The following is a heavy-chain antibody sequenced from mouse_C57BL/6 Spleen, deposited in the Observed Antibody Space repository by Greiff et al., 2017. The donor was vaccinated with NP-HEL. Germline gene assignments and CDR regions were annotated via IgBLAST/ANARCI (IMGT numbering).Heavy chain of an antibody. J-gene: IGHJ1*03. D-gene: IGHD1-1*01. CDR3: ARGYYGSSYYFDV. CDR1: GYSITSGYY. CDR2: ISYDGSN. Sequence: EVKLQESGPGLVKPSQSLSLTCSVTGYSITSGYYWNWIRQFPGNKLEWMGYISYDGSNNSNPSLKNRISITRDTSKNQFFLKLTSVTTEDTATYYCARGYYGSSYYFDVWGTGTTVTVSS. V-gene: IGHV3-6*01.